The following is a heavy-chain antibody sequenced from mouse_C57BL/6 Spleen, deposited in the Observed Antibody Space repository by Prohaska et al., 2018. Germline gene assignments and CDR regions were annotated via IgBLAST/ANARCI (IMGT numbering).Heavy chain of an antibody. J-gene: IGHJ4*01. V-gene: IGHV1-82*01. Sequence: TSCKASGYAFSRSWTNWVKQRPGKGLEWIGRIYPGDGDTNYNGKFKGKATLTEDKSSSTAYLQLSSLTSEDSAVYFCAGAYYYAMDYWGQGTSVTVSS. CDR2: IYPGDGDT. CDR1: GYAFSRSW. CDR3: AGAYYYAMDY.